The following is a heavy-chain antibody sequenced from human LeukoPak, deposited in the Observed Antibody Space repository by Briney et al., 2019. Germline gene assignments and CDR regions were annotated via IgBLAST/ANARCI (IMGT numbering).Heavy chain of an antibody. D-gene: IGHD6-13*01. J-gene: IGHJ2*01. CDR2: INWNGRST. V-gene: IGHV3-20*04. Sequence: PGGSLRLSCAASGFNLGSFWMSWVRQAPGKGLEWVSGINWNGRSTYFADSVEGRFTISRDNAKDSLYLQMNSLRVEDTAFYYCARGPYSSSWYWYFDLWGRGTLVTVSS. CDR1: GFNLGSFW. CDR3: ARGPYSSSWYWYFDL.